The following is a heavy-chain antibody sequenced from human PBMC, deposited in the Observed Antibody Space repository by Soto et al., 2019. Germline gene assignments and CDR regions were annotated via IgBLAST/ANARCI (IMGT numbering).Heavy chain of an antibody. J-gene: IGHJ3*02. V-gene: IGHV3-30-3*01. CDR2: ISYDGSNR. Sequence: GGSLRLSCAASGFTFRNYPMNWVRQAPDKGLQWVAVISYDGSNRDYADSVRGRFTISRDNSKNTLYLQMNSLRPEDTAVYYCEQLLGGSYAFEIWGQGTMVTVSS. D-gene: IGHD1-26*01. CDR3: EQLLGGSYAFEI. CDR1: GFTFRNYP.